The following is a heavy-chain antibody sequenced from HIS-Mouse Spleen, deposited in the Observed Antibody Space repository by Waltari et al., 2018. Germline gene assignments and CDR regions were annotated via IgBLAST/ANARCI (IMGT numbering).Heavy chain of an antibody. J-gene: IGHJ4*02. Sequence: HGQVTISADKSISTAYLQWSSLKASDTAMYYCARQSGSGGRVDYWGQGTLVTVSS. D-gene: IGHD1-26*01. V-gene: IGHV5-51*01. CDR3: ARQSGSGGRVDY.